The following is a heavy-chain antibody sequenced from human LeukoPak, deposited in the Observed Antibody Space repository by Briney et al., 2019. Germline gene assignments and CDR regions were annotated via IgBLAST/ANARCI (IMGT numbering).Heavy chain of an antibody. CDR2: TWYDGSNK. V-gene: IGHV3-33*01. D-gene: IGHD6-13*01. CDR3: ARDEWAAAGTVY. Sequence: GGSLRLSCAAYGFTFSSYGMHWVRQAPGKGLEWVAVTWYDGSNKYYADSVKGRFTISRDNSKNTLYLQMNSLRAEDTAVYYCARDEWAAAGTVYWGQGTLVTVSS. J-gene: IGHJ4*02. CDR1: GFTFSSYG.